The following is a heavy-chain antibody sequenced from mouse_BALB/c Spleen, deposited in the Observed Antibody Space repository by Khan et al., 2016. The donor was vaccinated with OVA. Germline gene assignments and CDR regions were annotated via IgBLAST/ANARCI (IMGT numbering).Heavy chain of an antibody. D-gene: IGHD2-12*01. CDR2: IIYTGYT. CDR3: SRSTYRYAFVY. J-gene: IGHJ3*01. Sequence: EVQLQESGPSLVKPSQTLSLTCSVTGDSITSGYWNWIRKFPGNKLEYMGYIIYTGYTYYNPSLKSRISITRHTSKNPYYLQLNSVTDEDTATYYCSRSTYRYAFVYWGQGTLVTVSA. CDR1: GDSITSGY. V-gene: IGHV3-8*02.